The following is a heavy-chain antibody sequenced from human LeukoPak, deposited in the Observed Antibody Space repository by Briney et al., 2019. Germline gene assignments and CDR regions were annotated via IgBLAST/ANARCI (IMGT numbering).Heavy chain of an antibody. V-gene: IGHV3-30*02. J-gene: IGHJ6*03. Sequence: GGSLRLSCAASGFTFSSYGIHWGRQAPGKGLEWVTFIRFDGNNKYYAGSVKGRFTISRYNSKNTVYLQMNSLRSEDTAVYYWRNELSSALVSGGGVDYYYYMDVWGKGTTVTVSS. CDR3: RNELSSALVSGGGVDYYYYMDV. D-gene: IGHD2-15*01. CDR1: GFTFSSYG. CDR2: IRFDGNNK.